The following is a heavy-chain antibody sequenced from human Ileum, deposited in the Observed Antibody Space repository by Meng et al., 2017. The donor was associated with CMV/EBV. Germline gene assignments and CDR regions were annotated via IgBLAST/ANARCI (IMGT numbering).Heavy chain of an antibody. V-gene: IGHV4-34*11. J-gene: IGHJ4*02. CDR1: GGSFSGYY. Sequence: SETLSLTCAVYGGSFSGYYWSWIRQPPGKGLEWMGYVYYSGSATYSPSLRSRITISVDTSRNQISLKLRSVTAAGTAMYFCARGGGHATNNSLDHWGQGTLVTVSS. D-gene: IGHD1-1*01. CDR2: VYYSGSA. CDR3: ARGGGHATNNSLDH.